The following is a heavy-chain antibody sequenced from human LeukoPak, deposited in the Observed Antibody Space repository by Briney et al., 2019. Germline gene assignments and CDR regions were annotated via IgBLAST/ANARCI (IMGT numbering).Heavy chain of an antibody. V-gene: IGHV3-23*01. D-gene: IGHD2-15*01. CDR1: GFTFSNYA. CDR2: ISLGGDNT. J-gene: IGHJ5*02. Sequence: GGSLGLSCAASGFTFSNYAMSWVRQAPGKGLEWVSTISLGGDNTHYADAVEGRFTISRDNSKNTLLLQMNSLRAEDTAVYFCATDPSTGYDWFDPWGQGTLVTVSS. CDR3: ATDPSTGYDWFDP.